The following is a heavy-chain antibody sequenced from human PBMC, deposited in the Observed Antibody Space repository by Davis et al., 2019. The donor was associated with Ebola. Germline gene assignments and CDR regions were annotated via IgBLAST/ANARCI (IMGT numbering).Heavy chain of an antibody. CDR3: VRDGSLSTYFDY. Sequence: GGSLRLSCAASGFTFGNYAMNWVRQAPGKGLEWISYISGSGSSVYQADSVKGRFIISRGNAKNSLYLQMNSLRAEDTAVYFCVRDGSLSTYFDYWGRGALVTVSS. J-gene: IGHJ4*02. CDR2: ISGSGSSV. CDR1: GFTFGNYA. V-gene: IGHV3-48*03. D-gene: IGHD3-3*02.